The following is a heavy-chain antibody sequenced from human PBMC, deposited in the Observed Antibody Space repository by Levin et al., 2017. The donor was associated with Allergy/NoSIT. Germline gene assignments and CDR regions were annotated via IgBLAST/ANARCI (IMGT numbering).Heavy chain of an antibody. CDR3: ARDGGTAAGTSDY. V-gene: IGHV3-21*01. D-gene: IGHD6-13*01. Sequence: KSGGSLRLSCAASGFTFSSYSMNWVRQAPGKGLEWVSSISSSSSYIYYADSVKGRFTISRDNAKNSLYLQMNSLRAEDTAVYYCARDGGTAAGTSDYWGQGTLVTVSS. CDR1: GFTFSSYS. J-gene: IGHJ4*02. CDR2: ISSSSSYI.